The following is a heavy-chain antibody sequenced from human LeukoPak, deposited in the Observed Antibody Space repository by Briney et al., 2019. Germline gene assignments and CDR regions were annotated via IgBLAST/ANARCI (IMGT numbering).Heavy chain of an antibody. CDR2: INHSGST. CDR1: GFTVSSNY. J-gene: IGHJ4*02. V-gene: IGHV4-34*01. Sequence: PGGSLRLSCAASGFTVSSNYMSWIRQPPGKGLEWIGEINHSGSTNYNPSLKSRVTISVDTSKNQFSLKLSSVTAADTAVYYCAIAKDRGTGPKYYFDYWGQGTLVTVSS. D-gene: IGHD1-1*01. CDR3: AIAKDRGTGPKYYFDY.